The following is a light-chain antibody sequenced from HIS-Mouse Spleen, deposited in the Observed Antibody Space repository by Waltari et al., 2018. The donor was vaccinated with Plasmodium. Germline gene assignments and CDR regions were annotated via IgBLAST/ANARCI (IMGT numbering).Light chain of an antibody. Sequence: SYELTQPPSVSVSPGQTARITCSGDALPKQYAYWYQQKPGQAPVLVIYKDSERPSGIPDRFSGTISGTTVTLIISGVQAEDEADYYCQSADSSGTYVVFGGWTKLTVL. CDR1: ALPKQY. J-gene: IGLJ2*01. V-gene: IGLV3-25*03. CDR2: KDS. CDR3: QSADSSGTYVV.